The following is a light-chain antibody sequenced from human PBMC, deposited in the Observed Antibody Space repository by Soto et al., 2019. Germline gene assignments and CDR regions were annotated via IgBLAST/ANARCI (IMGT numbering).Light chain of an antibody. Sequence: AIQLTQSPASLSADVGDRVTITCRASQGINADVAWFQQRTGRAPRLLIYDASNVQSGVHSRFSGSGSGAYFRLTISSLQPEDSATYYCFQDFNYPRTFGPGTRVDI. CDR2: DAS. J-gene: IGKJ3*01. CDR3: FQDFNYPRT. V-gene: IGKV1-6*01. CDR1: QGINAD.